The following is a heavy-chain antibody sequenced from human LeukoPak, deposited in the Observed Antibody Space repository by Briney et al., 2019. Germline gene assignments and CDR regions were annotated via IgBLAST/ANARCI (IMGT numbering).Heavy chain of an antibody. CDR1: GFTFDDYV. D-gene: IGHD5-18*01. V-gene: IGHV3-9*01. CDR2: IRWNSGSI. CDR3: AKGSGYSYGTIVDY. J-gene: IGHJ4*02. Sequence: PGRSLRLSCAASGFTFDDYVMPWVRQAAWKGLAGVSGIRWNSGSIGYADSVKGRFTISRDNAKNSLYLQMNSLRAEDTALYYCAKGSGYSYGTIVDYWGQGTLVTVSS.